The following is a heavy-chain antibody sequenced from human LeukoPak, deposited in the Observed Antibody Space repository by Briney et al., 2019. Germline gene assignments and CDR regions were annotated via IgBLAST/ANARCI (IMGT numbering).Heavy chain of an antibody. D-gene: IGHD5-18*01. CDR1: GGTFSSYA. CDR2: IIPILGIA. J-gene: IGHJ5*02. CDR3: ARVRLNTAMEFNWFDP. Sequence: SVKVSCKASGGTFSSYAISWVRQAPGQGLEWMGRIIPILGIANYAQKFQGRVTITADKSTSTAYMELSSLRSEDTAVYYCARVRLNTAMEFNWFDPWGQGTLVTVSS. V-gene: IGHV1-69*04.